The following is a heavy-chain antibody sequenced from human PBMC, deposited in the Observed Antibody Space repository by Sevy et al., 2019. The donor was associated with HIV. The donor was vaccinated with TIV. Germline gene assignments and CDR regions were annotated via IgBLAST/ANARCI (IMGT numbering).Heavy chain of an antibody. CDR1: GGSFSGYY. V-gene: IGHV4-34*01. J-gene: IGHJ6*03. CDR2: INHSGST. D-gene: IGHD3-10*01. Sequence: SETLSLTCAVYGGSFSGYYWSWIRQPPGKGLEWIGEINHSGSTNYNPSLKSRVTISVDTSKNQFSLKLGSVTAADTAVYYCARISGGSGDFYYYYMDVWGKGTTVTVSS. CDR3: ARISGGSGDFYYYYMDV.